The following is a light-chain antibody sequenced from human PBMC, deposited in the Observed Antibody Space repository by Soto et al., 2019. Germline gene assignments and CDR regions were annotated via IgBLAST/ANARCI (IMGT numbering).Light chain of an antibody. V-gene: IGKV3-11*01. Sequence: EIVLTQSPATLSLSPGERATLSCRASQSVNTYLAWHQQKPGQAPRLLIYDASSRATGIPARFSGSGSGTDFTLTISSLETEDFAVYYWQQRSNWPITFGQGTRLEIK. CDR3: QQRSNWPIT. J-gene: IGKJ5*01. CDR2: DAS. CDR1: QSVNTY.